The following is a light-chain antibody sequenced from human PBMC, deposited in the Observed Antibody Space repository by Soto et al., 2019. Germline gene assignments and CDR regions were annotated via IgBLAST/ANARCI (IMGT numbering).Light chain of an antibody. J-gene: IGLJ3*02. V-gene: IGLV1-44*01. CDR3: AAWDDSLNGWV. CDR1: SSNIGSNT. CDR2: SNN. Sequence: QSVLTQPPSASGTPGQRVTISCSGGSSNIGSNTVNWYQQLPGTAPKLLIYSNNQWPSGVPDRFSGSKSGTSASLAISGLQSEDEADYYCAAWDDSLNGWVFGGGTKVTVL.